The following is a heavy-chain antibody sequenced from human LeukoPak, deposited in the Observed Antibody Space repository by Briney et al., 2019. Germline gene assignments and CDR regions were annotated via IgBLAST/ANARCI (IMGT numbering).Heavy chain of an antibody. V-gene: IGHV3-74*01. Sequence: GGSLRLSCATSGFTFRTSWMHWVRQTPGKGLVWVSRINSDGSIVTSADSVKGRFTISRDNAKNTLYLQMNSLRAEDTAVYYCLRGLGSGFWGRGTLVTVSS. CDR2: INSDGSIV. D-gene: IGHD6-25*01. CDR3: LRGLGSGF. J-gene: IGHJ4*02. CDR1: GFTFRTSW.